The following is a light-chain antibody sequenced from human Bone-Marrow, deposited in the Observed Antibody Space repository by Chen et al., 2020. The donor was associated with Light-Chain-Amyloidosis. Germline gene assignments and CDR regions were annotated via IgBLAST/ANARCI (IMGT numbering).Light chain of an antibody. CDR3: QQYGTSPLT. Sequence: EIVLTQSPGTLSLSPGEGANLSCRASQTISSNYLTWYQQKFGQAPRLLIYGLSSRATGIPDRFTGSGSGTDLTLTINRLEPEDFAMYYCQQYGTSPLTFGGGTKVEIK. CDR2: GLS. V-gene: IGKV3-20*01. CDR1: QTISSNY. J-gene: IGKJ4*01.